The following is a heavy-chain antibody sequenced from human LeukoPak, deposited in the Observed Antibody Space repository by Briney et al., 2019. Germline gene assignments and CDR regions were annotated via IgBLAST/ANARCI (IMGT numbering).Heavy chain of an antibody. V-gene: IGHV4-34*12. CDR3: ARGRAFDI. Sequence: SETLSLTCAVYGGSFSGYYWNWIRQPPGKGLEWIGEIIHTGSTNYNPSLKSRVTISVDTSKNQFSLKLSSVTAADTAVYYCARGRAFDIWDQGAMVTVSS. CDR2: IIHTGST. J-gene: IGHJ3*02. CDR1: GGSFSGYY.